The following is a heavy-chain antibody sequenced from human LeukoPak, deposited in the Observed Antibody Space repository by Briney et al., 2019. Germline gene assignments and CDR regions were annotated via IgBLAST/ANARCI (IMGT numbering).Heavy chain of an antibody. D-gene: IGHD3-10*01. CDR2: ISDSGGSA. CDR3: AKDRSGSTAEYFQH. V-gene: IGHV3-23*01. CDR1: GFTFSSYA. Sequence: GGSLRLSCAASGFTFSSYAMGWVRQAPGKGLEWVSTISDSGGSAYYADSVKGRFTISRDNSKNTLYLQMNSLRAEDTAVYYCAKDRSGSTAEYFQHWGQGTLVTVSS. J-gene: IGHJ1*01.